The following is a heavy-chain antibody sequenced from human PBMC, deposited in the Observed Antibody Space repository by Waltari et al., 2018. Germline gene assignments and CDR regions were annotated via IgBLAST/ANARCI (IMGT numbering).Heavy chain of an antibody. CDR1: GFTFIRYW. CDR2: IESDESRT. D-gene: IGHD7-27*01. J-gene: IGHJ4*02. V-gene: IGHV3-74*03. CDR3: VRDEPGDGLDY. Sequence: EVKLVESGGALVQPGGSLRLSCATSGFTFIRYWMHWVRQAPGEGLMWVSHIESDESRTTYADSVKGRFTISRDNAKNTVYLQMNSLKDEDTAVYYCVRDEPGDGLDYWGQGTRVTVSS.